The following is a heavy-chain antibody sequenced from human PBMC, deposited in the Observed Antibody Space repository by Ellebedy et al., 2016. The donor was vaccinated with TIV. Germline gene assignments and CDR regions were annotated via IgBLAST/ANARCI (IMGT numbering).Heavy chain of an antibody. J-gene: IGHJ4*02. CDR3: AKGSPYSGSYYGFDY. D-gene: IGHD1-26*01. CDR1: GFTFSSYA. CDR2: VSGSGDST. V-gene: IGHV3-23*01. Sequence: PGGSLRLSCAASGFTFSSYAMSWVRQAPGKGLEWVSAVSGSGDSTHYADSVKGRFTISRDNSKNTLFLQMNSLRAEDTAVYYCAKGSPYSGSYYGFDYWGQGTLVTVSS.